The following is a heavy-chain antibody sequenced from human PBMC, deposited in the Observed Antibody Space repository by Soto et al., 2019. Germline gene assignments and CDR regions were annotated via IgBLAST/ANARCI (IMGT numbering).Heavy chain of an antibody. J-gene: IGHJ6*02. V-gene: IGHV1-18*01. Sequence: QVQLVQSGAAVKKPGASVKVSCKASGYTFTSYGFSWVRQAPGQGLEWMGWISAYNGNTNYAQKLQGRVTMTTDTSTSTAYMELRSLRSDATALYYCASYHLNSYYCCMDVWGQGTTVTVSS. CDR3: ASYHLNSYYCCMDV. CDR1: GYTFTSYG. CDR2: ISAYNGNT.